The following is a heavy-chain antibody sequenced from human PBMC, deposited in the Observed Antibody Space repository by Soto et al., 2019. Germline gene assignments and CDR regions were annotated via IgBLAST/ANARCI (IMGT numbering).Heavy chain of an antibody. CDR2: IYPADSDT. J-gene: IGHJ6*02. CDR1: EYMFSDYW. CDR3: ARRKSGPTFSYYGLDV. Sequence: PGESLKISCKGSEYMFSDYWIAWVRQMPEKGLEWLGIIYPADSDTRYNPSFQGQVTISADKSISTAYLQWSTLTASDSAIYYCARRKSGPTFSYYGLDVWGQGTTVTVSS. V-gene: IGHV5-51*01.